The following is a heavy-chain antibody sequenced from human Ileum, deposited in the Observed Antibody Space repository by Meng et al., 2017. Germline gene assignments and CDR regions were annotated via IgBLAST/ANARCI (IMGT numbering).Heavy chain of an antibody. CDR2: TYYRSKWYN. V-gene: IGHV6-1*02. J-gene: IGHJ4*02. Sequence: VHLQRAGPGLVNPPQTLSLTCAISGDSVSSNSADWNWIRQAPSRGLEWLGRTYYRSKWYNDYAVSVKSRIIINPDTSKNEFSLHLNYVTPEDTGVYYCARGSYASGWGYWGQGTLVTVSS. CDR3: ARGSYASGWGY. D-gene: IGHD6-19*01. CDR1: GDSVSSNSAD.